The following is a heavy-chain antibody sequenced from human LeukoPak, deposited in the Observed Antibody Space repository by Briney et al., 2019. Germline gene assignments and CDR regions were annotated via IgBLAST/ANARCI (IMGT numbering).Heavy chain of an antibody. CDR1: GFTFGDYA. Sequence: PGGSLRLSCTTSGFTFGDYAMSWFRQAPGKGLEWVGFIRSKDYGGTIEYAASVKGRFTISRDDSRSIAYLQMNSLEIEDTAVYYCTTDPIGITGIPLLYRVYYFDYWGQGTLVTVSS. V-gene: IGHV3-49*03. J-gene: IGHJ4*02. D-gene: IGHD1-20*01. CDR3: TTDPIGITGIPLLYRVYYFDY. CDR2: IRSKDYGGTI.